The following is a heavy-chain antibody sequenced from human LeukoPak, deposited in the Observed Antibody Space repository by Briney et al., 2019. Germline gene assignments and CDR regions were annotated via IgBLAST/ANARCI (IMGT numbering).Heavy chain of an antibody. Sequence: PSETLSLTCTVSGVSISSGGYYWSWIRQHPGKGLEWIGYIYYSGSTYYNPSLKSRVTISVDTSKNQFSLKLSSVTAADTAVYYCARENTVTKSNADGDWFDPWGQGTLVTVSS. CDR1: GVSISSGGYY. CDR2: IYYSGST. V-gene: IGHV4-31*03. D-gene: IGHD4-11*01. CDR3: ARENTVTKSNADGDWFDP. J-gene: IGHJ5*02.